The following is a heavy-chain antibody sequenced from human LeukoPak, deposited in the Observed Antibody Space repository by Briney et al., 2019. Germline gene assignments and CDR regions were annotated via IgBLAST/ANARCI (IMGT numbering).Heavy chain of an antibody. CDR2: LYHSGST. Sequence: PSETLSLTCTVSGYSISSGYYWGWIRQPPGKGLEWIGSLYHSGSTNYNPSLKSRVTISVDTSKNQFSLKLSSVTAADMAVYYCARRGPLLWFGELIRPWFDPWGQGTLVTVSS. V-gene: IGHV4-38-2*02. CDR3: ARRGPLLWFGELIRPWFDP. D-gene: IGHD3-10*01. CDR1: GYSISSGYY. J-gene: IGHJ5*02.